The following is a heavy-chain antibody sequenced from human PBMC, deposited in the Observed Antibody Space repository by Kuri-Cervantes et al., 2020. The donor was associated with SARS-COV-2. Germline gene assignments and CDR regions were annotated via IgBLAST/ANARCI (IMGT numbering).Heavy chain of an antibody. D-gene: IGHD6-6*01. CDR2: FDPEDGET. CDR3: ATDFGYSSSSHADY. J-gene: IGHJ4*02. V-gene: IGHV1-24*01. CDR1: GYTLTELS. Sequence: ASVKVSCKVSGYTLTELSMHWARQAPGKGLEWMGGFDPEDGETIYAQKFQGRVTMTEDTSTDTAYMELSSLRSEDTAVYYCATDFGYSSSSHADYWGQGTLVTVSS.